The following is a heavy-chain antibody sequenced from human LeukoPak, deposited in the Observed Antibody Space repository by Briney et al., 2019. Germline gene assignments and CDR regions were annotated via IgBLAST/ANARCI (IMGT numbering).Heavy chain of an antibody. D-gene: IGHD2-2*01. V-gene: IGHV4-34*01. CDR3: ARGRKRYCSSTSCSDWFDP. CDR2: INHSGST. CDR1: GGSFSGYY. J-gene: IGHJ5*02. Sequence: SETLSLTCAVYGGSFSGYYWSWIRQPPGKGLEWIGEINHSGSTNYNPSLKSRVTIPVDTSKNQFSLKLSSVTAADTAVYYCARGRKRYCSSTSCSDWFDPWGQGTLVTVSS.